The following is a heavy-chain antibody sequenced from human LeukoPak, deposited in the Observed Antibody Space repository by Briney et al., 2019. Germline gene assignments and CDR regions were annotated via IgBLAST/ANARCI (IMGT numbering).Heavy chain of an antibody. J-gene: IGHJ5*02. Sequence: SGTLSLTCAVSGGSISSNNWWGWVRQPPGKGLEWIGEIYHSGSPNYNPSLKSRVTISVDKSRNHFSLNLSSVTAADTAVYYCARVVYCSSTTCYDWFDPWGQGTLVTVSS. CDR1: GGSISSNNW. CDR2: IYHSGSP. V-gene: IGHV4-4*02. D-gene: IGHD2-2*01. CDR3: ARVVYCSSTTCYDWFDP.